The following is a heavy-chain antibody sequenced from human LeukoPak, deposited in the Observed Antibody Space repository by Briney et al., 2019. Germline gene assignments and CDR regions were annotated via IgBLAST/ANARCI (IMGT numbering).Heavy chain of an antibody. CDR1: GGSFSGYY. Sequence: ASETLSLTCAVYGGSFSGYYWSWIRQPPGKGLEWIGEINHSGSTNYNPSLKSRVTISVDTSKNQFSLKLSSVTAADTAVYYCARRRRYFQLRPRWWFDPWGQGTLVTVSS. J-gene: IGHJ5*02. CDR3: ARRRRYFQLRPRWWFDP. V-gene: IGHV4-34*01. D-gene: IGHD4-23*01. CDR2: INHSGST.